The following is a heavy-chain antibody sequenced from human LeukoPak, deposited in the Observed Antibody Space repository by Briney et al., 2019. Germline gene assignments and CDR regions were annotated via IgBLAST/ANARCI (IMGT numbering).Heavy chain of an antibody. J-gene: IGHJ4*02. D-gene: IGHD3-10*01. CDR3: ARDSGLWDLEY. V-gene: IGHV1-2*02. CDR1: GYTFSGYY. CDR2: IKPNSGGT. Sequence: ASVKVSCKASGYTFSGYYIYWVRQAPGQGLEWMGWIKPNSGGTNYAQKFQGRVIMTRDTSITTAYMDLSRLRSDDTAVYFCARDSGLWDLEYWGQGALVTVSS.